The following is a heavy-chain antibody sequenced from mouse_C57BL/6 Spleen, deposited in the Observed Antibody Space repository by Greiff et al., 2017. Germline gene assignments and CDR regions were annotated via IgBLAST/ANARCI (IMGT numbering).Heavy chain of an antibody. CDR1: GFTFSDYG. CDR2: ISSGSSTI. J-gene: IGHJ2*01. CDR3: ASLYPCDY. Sequence: EVQLVESGGGLVKPGGSLKLSCAASGFTFSDYGMHWVRQAPEKGLEWVAYISSGSSTIYYADTVKGRSTISRDNAENTLFLQMTRLESEDTAMYCCASLYPCDYWGQGTTLTVSS. D-gene: IGHD2-1*01. V-gene: IGHV5-17*01.